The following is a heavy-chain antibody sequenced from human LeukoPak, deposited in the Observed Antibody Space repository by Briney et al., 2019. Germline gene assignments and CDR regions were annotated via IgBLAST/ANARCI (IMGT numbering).Heavy chain of an antibody. J-gene: IGHJ4*02. CDR2: ISSSSSYL. Sequence: GGSLRLSCAASGFTFSSFGMNWVRQAPGKGLEWVSSISSSSSYLYYADSAKGRFTISRDNAKNSLYLQMNSLRAEDTAVYYCARDLDYYDSSGYYYAFDYWGQGTLVTVSS. V-gene: IGHV3-21*01. CDR3: ARDLDYYDSSGYYYAFDY. CDR1: GFTFSSFG. D-gene: IGHD3-22*01.